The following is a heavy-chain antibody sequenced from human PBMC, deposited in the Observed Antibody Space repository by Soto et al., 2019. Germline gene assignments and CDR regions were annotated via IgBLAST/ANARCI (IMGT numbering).Heavy chain of an antibody. J-gene: IGHJ6*02. Sequence: SVKVSCKASGGTFSSYAISWVRQAPGQGLEWMGGIIPIFGTANYAQKFQGQVTISADKSISTAYLQWSSLKASDTAMYYCARKSNLGRDYYYYYGMDVWGQGTTVTVSS. V-gene: IGHV1-69*06. CDR2: IIPIFGTA. CDR3: ARKSNLGRDYYYYYGMDV. CDR1: GGTFSSYA.